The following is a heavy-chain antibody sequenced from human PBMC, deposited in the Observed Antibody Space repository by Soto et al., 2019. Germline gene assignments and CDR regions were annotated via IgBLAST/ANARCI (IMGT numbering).Heavy chain of an antibody. V-gene: IGHV4-39*01. CDR1: GGSISSSSYY. D-gene: IGHD3-10*01. Sequence: PSETLSLTCTVSGGSISSSSYYWGWIRQPPGKGLEWIGSIYYSGSTYYNPSLKSRVTISVDTSKNQFSLKLSSVTAADTAVYYCARHPFSISSGYYYYYMDVWGKGTTVTVSS. CDR2: IYYSGST. CDR3: ARHPFSISSGYYYYYMDV. J-gene: IGHJ6*03.